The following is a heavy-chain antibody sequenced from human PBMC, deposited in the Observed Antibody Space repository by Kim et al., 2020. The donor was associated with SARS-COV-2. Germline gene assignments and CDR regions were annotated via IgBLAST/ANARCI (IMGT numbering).Heavy chain of an antibody. CDR1: GSTFSSYA. V-gene: IGHV3-30*04. D-gene: IGHD3-10*01. Sequence: GGSLRLSCAASGSTFSSYAMHWVRQAPGKGLEWVAVISYDGSNKYYADSVKGRFTISRDNSKNTLYLQMNSLRAEDTAVYYCARGLAYYYGSGPDYWGQGTLVTVSS. J-gene: IGHJ4*02. CDR2: ISYDGSNK. CDR3: ARGLAYYYGSGPDY.